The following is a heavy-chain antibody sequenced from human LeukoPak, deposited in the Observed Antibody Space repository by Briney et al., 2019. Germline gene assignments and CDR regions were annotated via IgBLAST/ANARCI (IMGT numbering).Heavy chain of an antibody. CDR3: ARGYSSRLYNWLDP. J-gene: IGHJ5*02. Sequence: GSLRLSCAASGFTFSSYGMHWVRQAPGKGLEWAAVISYDGSDKQYADSVKGRFIISRGNAKNTLYLQMNSLTAEDTAVYYCARGYSSRLYNWLDPWGQGTLVTVSS. V-gene: IGHV3-30*03. D-gene: IGHD6-13*01. CDR2: ISYDGSDK. CDR1: GFTFSSYG.